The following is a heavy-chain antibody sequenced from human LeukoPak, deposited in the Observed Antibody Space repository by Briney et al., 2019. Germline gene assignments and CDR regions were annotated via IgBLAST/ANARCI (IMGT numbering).Heavy chain of an antibody. CDR2: FDPEDGET. V-gene: IGHV1-24*01. CDR1: GYTLTELS. CDR3: ATGMYYYGSGTQRVSWFDP. Sequence: ASVKVSCKVSGYTLTELSMHWVRQAPGKGPEWMGGFDPEDGETIYAQKFQGRVTMTEDTSTDTAYMELSSLRSEDTAVYYCATGMYYYGSGTQRVSWFDPWGQGTLVTVSS. J-gene: IGHJ5*02. D-gene: IGHD3-10*01.